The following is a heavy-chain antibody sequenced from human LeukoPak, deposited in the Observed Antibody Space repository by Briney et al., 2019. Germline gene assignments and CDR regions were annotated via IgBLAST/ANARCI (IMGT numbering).Heavy chain of an antibody. CDR3: ARDDHIDY. J-gene: IGHJ4*02. V-gene: IGHV3-48*03. Sequence: HAGGSLRLSCAASVFTFSSYEMNWVRQAPGKGLEWVSYISSSGSTKYYADSVKGRFTISRDNAKNSLYLQMNSLRAEDTAVYYCARDDHIDYWGQGTLVTVSS. CDR2: ISSSGSTK. CDR1: VFTFSSYE. D-gene: IGHD1-14*01.